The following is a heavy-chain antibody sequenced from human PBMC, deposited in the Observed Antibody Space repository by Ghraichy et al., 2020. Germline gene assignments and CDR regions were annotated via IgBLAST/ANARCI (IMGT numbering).Heavy chain of an antibody. J-gene: IGHJ4*02. CDR3: ARGVRGLYHY. V-gene: IGHV6-1*01. CDR2: IYYRATDWYH. D-gene: IGHD1-26*01. Sequence: SQTLSLTCDISGDSVSTTSATWDWIRQSPSRGLEWLGRIYYRATDWYHDYAVSLKSRISVNADISKNQFSLHLTSVTREDSAVYYCARGVRGLYHYWGRGTLVTVSS. CDR1: GDSVSTTSAT.